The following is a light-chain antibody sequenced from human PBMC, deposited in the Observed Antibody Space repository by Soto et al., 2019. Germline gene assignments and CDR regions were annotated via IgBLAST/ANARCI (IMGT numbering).Light chain of an antibody. Sequence: MTQSPSTLSASVRDTVTVTCRASQSVSSNLDWYQQKPGQAPRLLIYGASTRATGIPARFSGSGSGTEFTLTISSLQSEDFAVYYCQQYNNWPRTFGQGTKVDIK. CDR3: QQYNNWPRT. CDR1: QSVSSN. CDR2: GAS. V-gene: IGKV3-15*01. J-gene: IGKJ1*01.